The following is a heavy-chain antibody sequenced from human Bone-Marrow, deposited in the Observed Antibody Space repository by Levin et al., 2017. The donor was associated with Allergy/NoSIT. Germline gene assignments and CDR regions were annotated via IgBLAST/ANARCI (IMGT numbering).Heavy chain of an antibody. V-gene: IGHV1-46*01. CDR3: AREFVVVVVATAPPRDSDAFDI. Sequence: PGESLKISCKASGYTFTSYYMHWVRQAPGQGLEWMRIINPSGGSPTYAQKFQGRVTMTRDTSTSTVYMELSSLRSEDTAVYYCAREFVVVVVATAPPRDSDAFDIWGQGTMVTVSS. CDR1: GYTFTSYY. CDR2: INPSGGSP. J-gene: IGHJ3*02. D-gene: IGHD2-15*01.